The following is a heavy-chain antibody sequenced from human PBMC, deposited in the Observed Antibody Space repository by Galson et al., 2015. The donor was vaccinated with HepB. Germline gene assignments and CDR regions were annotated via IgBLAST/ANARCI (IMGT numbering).Heavy chain of an antibody. V-gene: IGHV3-21*01. CDR3: VRDSVWGEDPPNFDN. CDR2: IHGSSRYI. CDR1: GFTFSGYT. Sequence: SLRLSCAASGFTFSGYTMSWVRQAPGRGLEWVSSIHGSSRYIYYADSLRGRFTISRDNANNSLFLQLNRLEAEDTAVYFCVRDSVWGEDPPNFDNWGQGTLVAVSS. J-gene: IGHJ4*02. D-gene: IGHD1-26*01.